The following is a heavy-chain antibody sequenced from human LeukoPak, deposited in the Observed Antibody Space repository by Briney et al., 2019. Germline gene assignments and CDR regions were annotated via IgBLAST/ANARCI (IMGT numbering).Heavy chain of an antibody. V-gene: IGHV3-7*01. Sequence: AGGSLRLSCAASGFTFSSYWMHWVRQAPGKGLEWVANIKQDGSRKYYVDSVKGRFTISRDNAKNSLSLQMNSLRAEDTAVYYCARETPDSSGWDWGQGTLVTVSS. J-gene: IGHJ4*02. CDR2: IKQDGSRK. CDR1: GFTFSSYW. D-gene: IGHD6-19*01. CDR3: ARETPDSSGWD.